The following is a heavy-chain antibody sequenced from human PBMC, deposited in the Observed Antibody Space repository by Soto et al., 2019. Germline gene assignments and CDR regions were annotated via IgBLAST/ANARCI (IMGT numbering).Heavy chain of an antibody. D-gene: IGHD2-2*02. CDR2: IRSKGYGGTT. CDR3: TRGKPAATPYNWFDP. CDR1: GFTFGDYA. J-gene: IGHJ5*02. Sequence: PGGSMRLSCTASGFTFGDYAMSWFRQAPGKGLEWVGFIRSKGYGGTTEYAASVKGRFTISRDDSKSIAYLQMNSLKTEDIAVYYCTRGKPAATPYNWFDPWGQGTLVTVSS. V-gene: IGHV3-49*03.